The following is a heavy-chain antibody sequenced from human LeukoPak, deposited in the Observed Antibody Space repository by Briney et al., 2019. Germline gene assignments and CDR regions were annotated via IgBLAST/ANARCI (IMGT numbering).Heavy chain of an antibody. D-gene: IGHD6-13*01. CDR1: SYTFTRYG. CDR2: ISGSNGNT. Sequence: ASVKVSCKASSYTFTRYGISWVRQAPGQGLEWMGWISGSNGNTNYAQKFLGRVTMTADTSTSTAYMELRSLTSDDTAVYYCARSSSSWYNYWGQGTLVTVSS. CDR3: ARSSSSWYNY. J-gene: IGHJ4*02. V-gene: IGHV1-18*01.